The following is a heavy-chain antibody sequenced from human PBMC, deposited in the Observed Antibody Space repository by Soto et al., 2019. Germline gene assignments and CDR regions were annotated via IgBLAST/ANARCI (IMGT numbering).Heavy chain of an antibody. J-gene: IGHJ6*02. CDR3: ARDRVVIIPYYYSGMDV. D-gene: IGHD3-3*01. Sequence: SQTLSLTCTVSGGSISSGDYYWSWIRRPPGKGLEWIGYIYYSGSTYYNPSLKSRVTISVDTSKNQFSLKLSSVTAADTAVYYCARDRVVIIPYYYSGMDVWGQGTTVTLSS. CDR1: GGSISSGDYY. V-gene: IGHV4-30-4*01. CDR2: IYYSGST.